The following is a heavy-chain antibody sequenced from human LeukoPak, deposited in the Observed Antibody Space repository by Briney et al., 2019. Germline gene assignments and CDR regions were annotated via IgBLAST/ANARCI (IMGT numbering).Heavy chain of an antibody. J-gene: IGHJ6*03. CDR2: IFYSGST. CDR3: V. Sequence: SETLSLTCTVSGGSISTSNYYWGWIRQPPGKGLEWIGNIFYSGSTYYNPSLKSRVTISVDTSKNQFSLNRISVTAADTAYYMDVWGKRTTVTGSS. V-gene: IGHV4-39*07. CDR1: GGSISTSNYY.